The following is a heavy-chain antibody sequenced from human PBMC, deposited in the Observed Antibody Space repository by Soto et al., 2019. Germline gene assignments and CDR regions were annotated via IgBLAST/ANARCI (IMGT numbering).Heavy chain of an antibody. CDR1: GGTFSSYA. CDR2: IIPIFATA. CDR3: ARSVSFRYQLLKRGMDV. D-gene: IGHD2-2*01. Sequence: SVKVSCKASGGTFSSYAISWVRQAPGQGLEWMGGIIPIFATANYAQKFQGRVMITVDESTSTAYMELSSLRSEDTAVYYCARSVSFRYQLLKRGMDVWGQGTTVTVSS. J-gene: IGHJ6*02. V-gene: IGHV1-69*13.